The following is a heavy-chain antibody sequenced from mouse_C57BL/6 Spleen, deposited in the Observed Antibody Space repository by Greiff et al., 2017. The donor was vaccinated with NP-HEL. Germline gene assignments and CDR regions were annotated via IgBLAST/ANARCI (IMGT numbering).Heavy chain of an antibody. CDR1: GFSLSTSGMG. J-gene: IGHJ4*01. Sequence: QVTLKECGPGILQSSQTLSLTCSFSGFSLSTSGMGVSWIRQPSGKGLEWLAHIYWDDDKRYNPSLKSRLTISKDNSRNQVFLKITSVDTADTATYYCARSSFITTVVDAMDYWGQGTSVTVSS. V-gene: IGHV8-12*01. CDR3: ARSSFITTVVDAMDY. D-gene: IGHD1-1*01. CDR2: IYWDDDK.